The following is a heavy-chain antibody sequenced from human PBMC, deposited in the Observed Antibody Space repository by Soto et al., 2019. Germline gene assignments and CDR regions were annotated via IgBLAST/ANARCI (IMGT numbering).Heavy chain of an antibody. J-gene: IGHJ4*02. CDR1: GYTFTSYG. CDR2: ISAYNGNT. D-gene: IGHD3-3*01. Sequence: QVQLVQSGAEVKKPGASVKVSCKASGYTFTSYGISWVRQAPGQGLEWMGWISAYNGNTNYAQKLHGRVTMTTDTSTSTAYMELRSLRSDDTAVYYCARQYYDFWSGYFFAKYYFDYWGQGTLVTVSS. CDR3: ARQYYDFWSGYFFAKYYFDY. V-gene: IGHV1-18*01.